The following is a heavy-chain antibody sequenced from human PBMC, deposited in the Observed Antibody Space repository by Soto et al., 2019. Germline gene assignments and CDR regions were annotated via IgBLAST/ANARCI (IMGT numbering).Heavy chain of an antibody. CDR1: GFTFSSYA. CDR3: AEHYYDSSGYYYYYGMDV. Sequence: GGSQRLSCAASGFTFSSYAMSWVRQAPGKGLEWVSAISGSGGSTYYADSVKGRFTISRDNSKNTLYLQMNSLRAEDTAVYYCAEHYYDSSGYYYYYGMDVWGQGTTVTVSS. V-gene: IGHV3-23*01. CDR2: ISGSGGST. J-gene: IGHJ6*02. D-gene: IGHD3-22*01.